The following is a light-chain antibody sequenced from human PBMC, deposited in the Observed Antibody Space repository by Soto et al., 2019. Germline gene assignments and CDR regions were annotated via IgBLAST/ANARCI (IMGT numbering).Light chain of an antibody. CDR1: SSDVGRYNL. CDR3: CSYAGSSTYVV. V-gene: IGLV2-23*01. CDR2: EGS. Sequence: QSALTQPASVSGSHGQSITISCTGTSSDVGRYNLVSWYQQHPGKAPKLMIYEGSKRPSGVSNRFSGSKSGNTASLTISGLQAEDEADYYCCSYAGSSTYVVFGGGTKVTVL. J-gene: IGLJ2*01.